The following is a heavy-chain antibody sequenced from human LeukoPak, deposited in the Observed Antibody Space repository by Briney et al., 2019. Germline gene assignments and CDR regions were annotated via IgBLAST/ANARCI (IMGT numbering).Heavy chain of an antibody. J-gene: IGHJ6*02. D-gene: IGHD5-24*01. V-gene: IGHV3-30*03. CDR1: GFTFSRYG. CDR2: ISYDGRNK. Sequence: GGSLRLSCVGSGFTFSRYGMHWVRQAPGTGLEWVAVISYDGRNKYYADSVRGRFTTSRDDSKNTLYLQIRSLRPEDTAVYYCARGEMTTDMDVWGQGTKVTVSS. CDR3: ARGEMTTDMDV.